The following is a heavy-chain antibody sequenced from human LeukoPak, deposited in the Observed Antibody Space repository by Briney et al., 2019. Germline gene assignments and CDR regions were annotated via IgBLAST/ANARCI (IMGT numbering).Heavy chain of an antibody. V-gene: IGHV4-38-2*02. J-gene: IGHJ4*02. D-gene: IGHD1-26*01. CDR1: GYSFSSGYY. Sequence: SETLSLTCTVSGYSFSSGYYWGWIRPPPGKGLEWIGTFNPSGSNFYNPSLKSRVTISVDTSKNQLSLKLTSVTAADTAVYYCVRDMGGATVFDFWGQGTLVTVSA. CDR3: VRDMGGATVFDF. CDR2: FNPSGSN.